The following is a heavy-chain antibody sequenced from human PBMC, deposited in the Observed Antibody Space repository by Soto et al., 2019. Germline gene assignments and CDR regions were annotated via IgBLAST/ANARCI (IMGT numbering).Heavy chain of an antibody. CDR3: AKEYTSTSRGSFDY. D-gene: IGHD1-26*01. Sequence: GGALRLSCAASGFTISKYAMNWVRQAPGKGLEWVSGITGSSGRTFYADSVKGRFTISRDNSKNTVYLQMNSVRADDTAVYYCAKEYTSTSRGSFDYRGQGALVTVSS. CDR1: GFTISKYA. J-gene: IGHJ4*02. CDR2: ITGSSGRT. V-gene: IGHV3-23*01.